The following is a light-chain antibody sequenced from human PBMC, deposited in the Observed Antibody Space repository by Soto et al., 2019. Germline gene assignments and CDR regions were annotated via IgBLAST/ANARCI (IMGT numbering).Light chain of an antibody. J-gene: IGKJ5*01. CDR2: GAS. V-gene: IGKV3-20*01. CDR3: QQYDSSLIT. Sequence: EIVLTQSPGTLSLSPGERATLSCRASQSVRNSYLAWYQQKPGQAPRLLIYGASNRATGIPDRFSGSGSGTDFTLTISRLEPEDFAVYYCQQYDSSLITFGQGTRLEIK. CDR1: QSVRNSY.